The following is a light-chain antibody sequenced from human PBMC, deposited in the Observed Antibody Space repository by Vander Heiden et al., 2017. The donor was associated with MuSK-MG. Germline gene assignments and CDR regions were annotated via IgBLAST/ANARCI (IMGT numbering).Light chain of an antibody. Sequence: EIVLTQSPATLTLSPGERATLTCRARQSVSSYLAWYQQQPGQAPRLLIYDAAKWATGIPARFSASGSGTDFTLTISSREPQDFGVYYCQRRSSGPPSNTFGQGTQLEIK. J-gene: IGKJ5*01. CDR2: DAA. CDR1: QSVSSY. CDR3: QRRSSGPPSNT. V-gene: IGKV3-11*01.